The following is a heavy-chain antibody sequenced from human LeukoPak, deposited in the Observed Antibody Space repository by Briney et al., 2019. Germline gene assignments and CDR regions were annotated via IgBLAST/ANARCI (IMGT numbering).Heavy chain of an antibody. CDR2: IKQDGSEK. Sequence: GGSLRLSSAASGFTFSSYWMSLVRQAPGKGLEWVANIKQDGSEKYYVDSVKGRFTISRDNAKNSLYLQMNSLRAEDTAVYYCAREQDGYDFWSGYHKQNWFDPWGQGTLVTVSS. V-gene: IGHV3-7*01. CDR3: AREQDGYDFWSGYHKQNWFDP. CDR1: GFTFSSYW. J-gene: IGHJ5*02. D-gene: IGHD3-3*01.